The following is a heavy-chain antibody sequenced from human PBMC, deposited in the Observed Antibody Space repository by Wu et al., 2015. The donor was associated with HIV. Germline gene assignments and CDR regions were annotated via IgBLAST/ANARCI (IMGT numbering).Heavy chain of an antibody. J-gene: IGHJ4*02. CDR1: GYTFIDYY. D-gene: IGHD1-26*01. CDR2: INPNRDGT. CDR3: ARLQSLSGLYSNADY. V-gene: IGHV1-2*02. Sequence: QVQLLQSGAEVKKPGASVMVSCKASGYTFIDYYIYWVRQAPGRGLEWMGWINPNRDGTKYAQKFRDRVTMTRDTAVSTAYMELNSLRSDDTAVYYCARLQSLSGLYSNADYWGQGTLVTVSS.